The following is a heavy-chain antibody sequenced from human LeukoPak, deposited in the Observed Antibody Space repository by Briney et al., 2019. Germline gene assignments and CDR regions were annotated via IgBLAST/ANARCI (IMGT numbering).Heavy chain of an antibody. D-gene: IGHD6-19*01. CDR3: ARDEQWLGLEWYFDL. V-gene: IGHV3-30*01. CDR1: RFTFSSHS. Sequence: TGGSLRLSCAASRFTFSSHSMHGVRHAPGKGLEWVAVISYDGNTEYYADSVKGRFTISRDNSKYTLYLQMNSLRVEDTAVYYCARDEQWLGLEWYFDLWGRGTLVTVPS. CDR2: ISYDGNTE. J-gene: IGHJ2*01.